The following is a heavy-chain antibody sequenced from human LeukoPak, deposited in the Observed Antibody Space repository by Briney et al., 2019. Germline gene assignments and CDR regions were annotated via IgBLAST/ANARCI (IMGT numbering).Heavy chain of an antibody. Sequence: ASVKVSCKASGYPFTDYGIGWVRPAPGQGPEWMGWISAYNGNTNYAQKIQGRVTMTTDPSTSTVYMELKSLRSDDTAVYYCARRFKQDVLGTTMGWFDPWGQGTLITVSS. CDR3: ARRFKQDVLGTTMGWFDP. J-gene: IGHJ5*02. CDR2: ISAYNGNT. CDR1: GYPFTDYG. V-gene: IGHV1-18*01. D-gene: IGHD1-26*01.